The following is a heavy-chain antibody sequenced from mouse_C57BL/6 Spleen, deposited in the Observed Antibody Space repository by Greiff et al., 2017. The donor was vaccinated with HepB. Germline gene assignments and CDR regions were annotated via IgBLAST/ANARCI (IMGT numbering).Heavy chain of an antibody. CDR2: FYPGSGSI. J-gene: IGHJ3*01. CDR1: GYTFTEYT. CDR3: ARHEGDYDAFAY. D-gene: IGHD2-4*01. Sequence: VMLVESGAELVKPGASVKLSCKASGYTFTEYTIHWVKQRSGQGLEWIGWFYPGSGSIKYNEKFKDKATLTADKSSSTVYMELSRLTSEDSAVYFCARHEGDYDAFAYWGQGTLVTVSA. V-gene: IGHV1-62-2*01.